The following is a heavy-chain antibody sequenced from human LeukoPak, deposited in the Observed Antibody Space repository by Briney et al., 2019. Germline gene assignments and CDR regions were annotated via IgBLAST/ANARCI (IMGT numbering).Heavy chain of an antibody. D-gene: IGHD6-13*01. CDR3: VRDRGIASTGGYGMDV. J-gene: IGHJ6*02. Sequence: GGSLRLSCAASGFTFSNYEMNWVRQAPGKGLEWISYISSSGRTTNYADSVQGRFTISRDNAKNSLYLEMNSLRAEDTAVYYCVRDRGIASTGGYGMDVWGQGTTVTVSS. CDR1: GFTFSNYE. V-gene: IGHV3-48*03. CDR2: ISSSGRTT.